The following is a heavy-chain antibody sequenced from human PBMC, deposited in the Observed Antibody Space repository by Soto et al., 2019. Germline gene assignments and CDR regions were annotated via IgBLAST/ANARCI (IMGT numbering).Heavy chain of an antibody. Sequence: QVQLVQSGAEVKKPGSSVKVSCKASGGTFSSYAISWVRQAPGQGLEWMGGIIPISGTAIYAQKFQGRVTITADESTSTAYMELSSLRSEDTAVYYCARSQGSSTSLEIYDYYYYGMDVWGQGTTVTVSS. D-gene: IGHD2-2*01. V-gene: IGHV1-69*01. CDR2: IIPISGTA. CDR3: ARSQGSSTSLEIYDYYYYGMDV. CDR1: GGTFSSYA. J-gene: IGHJ6*02.